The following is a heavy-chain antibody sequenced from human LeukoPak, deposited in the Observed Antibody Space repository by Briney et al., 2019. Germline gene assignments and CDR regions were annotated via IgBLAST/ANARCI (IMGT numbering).Heavy chain of an antibody. CDR3: ARDVAGTGAYYYYGMDV. Sequence: PGGSLRLSCAASGFTFSSYAMHWVRQAPGKGLEWLAVISYDGSNKYYADSVKGRFTISRDNSKNTLYLQMNSLRAEDTAVYYCARDVAGTGAYYYYGMDVWGQGTTVTVSS. CDR2: ISYDGSNK. V-gene: IGHV3-30-3*01. J-gene: IGHJ6*02. D-gene: IGHD6-13*01. CDR1: GFTFSSYA.